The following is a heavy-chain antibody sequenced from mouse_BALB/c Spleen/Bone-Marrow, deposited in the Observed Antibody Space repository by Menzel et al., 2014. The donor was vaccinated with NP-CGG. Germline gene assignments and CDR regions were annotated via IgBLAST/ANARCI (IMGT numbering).Heavy chain of an antibody. V-gene: IGHV4-1*02. CDR3: ARLCYFGMMDY. D-gene: IGHD1-1*01. CDR2: INPASSTI. CDR1: GLDFSGYW. J-gene: IGHJ4*01. Sequence: VQLKQSGGGLVQPGGSLKLSCAASGLDFSGYWMSWVRQAPGKGLEWIGEINPASSTINYTPSLKYKFIISRDNAKNTLYLQMSKVRSEDAALYYCARLCYFGMMDYWGQGTSVTVSS.